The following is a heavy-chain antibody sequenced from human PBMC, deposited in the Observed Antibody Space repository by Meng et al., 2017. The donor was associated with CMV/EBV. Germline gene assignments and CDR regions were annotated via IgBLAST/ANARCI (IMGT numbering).Heavy chain of an antibody. Sequence: AAAGFPFKVYTRQWVRQVPEKGLEWVALIRGDGSATYYADSVKGRFAISRDNRKNALFLQMNSLRSEDTALYYCAKEHNSGWPTLDYWGLGTLVTVSS. V-gene: IGHV3-43*01. J-gene: IGHJ4*02. D-gene: IGHD6-19*01. CDR3: AKEHNSGWPTLDY. CDR1: GFPFKVYT. CDR2: IRGDGSAT.